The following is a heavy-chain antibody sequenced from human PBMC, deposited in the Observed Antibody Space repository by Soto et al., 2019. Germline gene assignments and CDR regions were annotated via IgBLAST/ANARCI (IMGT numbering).Heavy chain of an antibody. CDR3: TTEVWFGEPNYYYYGMDV. Sequence: GGFLRLSCAASGFTFSNAWMNWVRQAPGKGLEWVGRIKSKTDGGTTDYAAPVKGRFTISRDDSKNTLYLQMNSLKTEDTAVYYCTTEVWFGEPNYYYYGMDVWGQGTTVTVSS. J-gene: IGHJ6*02. D-gene: IGHD3-10*01. CDR2: IKSKTDGGTT. V-gene: IGHV3-15*07. CDR1: GFTFSNAW.